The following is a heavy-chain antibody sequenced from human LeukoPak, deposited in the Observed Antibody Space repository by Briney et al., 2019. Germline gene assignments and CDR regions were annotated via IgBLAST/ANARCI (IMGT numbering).Heavy chain of an antibody. CDR3: ARGNVEMARTNDAFDI. Sequence: SQTLSLTCAISGDSVSSNSAAWNWIRQSPSRGLEWLGRTYYRSKWYNDYAVSVKSRITINQDTSQNQFSLQLNSVTPGDTAVYYCARGNVEMARTNDAFDIWGEGTMVTVSS. CDR2: TYYRSKWYN. J-gene: IGHJ3*02. CDR1: GDSVSSNSAA. D-gene: IGHD5-24*01. V-gene: IGHV6-1*01.